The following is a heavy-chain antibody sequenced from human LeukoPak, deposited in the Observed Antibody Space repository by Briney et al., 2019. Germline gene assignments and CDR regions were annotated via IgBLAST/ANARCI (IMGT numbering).Heavy chain of an antibody. V-gene: IGHV3-48*04. CDR2: ISSGSSTI. J-gene: IGHJ4*02. CDR3: ARAATGYNYGYYY. D-gene: IGHD5-18*01. CDR1: GFTFSDCN. Sequence: GGSLRLSCAASGFTFSDCNMNWVRQAPGKGLEWVSYISSGSSTIYYADSVKGRFSISRDNAKNSLYLQMNSLRAEDTAVYYCARAATGYNYGYYYWGQGTLVTVSS.